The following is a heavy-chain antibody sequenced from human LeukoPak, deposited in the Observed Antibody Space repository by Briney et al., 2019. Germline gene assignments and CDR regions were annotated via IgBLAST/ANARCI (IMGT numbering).Heavy chain of an antibody. Sequence: SETLSLTCAVYGGSFSGYYWSWIRQPPGKGLEWIGEVNHSGSTNYNPSLKSRVTISVDTSKNQFSLKLSSVSAADTAVYYCARGWVTTVQTGVGYYFDYWGQGTLVTVSS. CDR1: GGSFSGYY. D-gene: IGHD4-17*01. CDR2: VNHSGST. J-gene: IGHJ4*02. V-gene: IGHV4-34*01. CDR3: ARGWVTTVQTGVGYYFDY.